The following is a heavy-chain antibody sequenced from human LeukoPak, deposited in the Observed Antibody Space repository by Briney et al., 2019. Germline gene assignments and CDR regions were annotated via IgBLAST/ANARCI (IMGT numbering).Heavy chain of an antibody. CDR1: GYTFTDYY. Sequence: GASVKVSCKASGYTFTDYYMHWVRQAPGQGLEWMGWINPDSGGTNYAQRFQGRVTMTRDTSISTAYMELSRLRSDDTAFYYCARAFALGGAMVTSYWFDPWGQGTLVTVSS. J-gene: IGHJ5*02. CDR2: INPDSGGT. V-gene: IGHV1-2*02. CDR3: ARAFALGGAMVTSYWFDP. D-gene: IGHD5-18*01.